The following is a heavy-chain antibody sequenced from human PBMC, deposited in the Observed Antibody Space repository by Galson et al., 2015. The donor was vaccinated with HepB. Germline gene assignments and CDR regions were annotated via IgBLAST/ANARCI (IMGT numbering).Heavy chain of an antibody. D-gene: IGHD4-11*01. CDR1: GFTFGSYA. CDR2: ISRNGGSR. J-gene: IGHJ4*02. Sequence: SLRLSCAASGFTFGSYAMHWVGQAPGKGLECVSVISRNGGSRCYANSVKGKFTISRDNAKNTLYLQMGSLRAEDMAVYYCARAHFTRKFQMRSSVTTAFGYWGQGTLVTVSS. V-gene: IGHV3-64*01. CDR3: ARAHFTRKFQMRSSVTTAFGY.